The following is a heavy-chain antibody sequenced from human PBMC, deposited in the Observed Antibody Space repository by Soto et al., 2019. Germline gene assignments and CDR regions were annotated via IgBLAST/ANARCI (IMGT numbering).Heavy chain of an antibody. Sequence: QVQLVESGGVVVQPGRSLRLSCAASGFTFRNYGMHWVRQAPGKGLEWVAVIWDDGNQKYYVDSVQGRFTISRDNSENTMFLQMNSLTAEDTAVYYCVRGGKTAGAFDIWGQGTMVTVSS. CDR2: IWDDGNQK. CDR1: GFTFRNYG. J-gene: IGHJ3*02. V-gene: IGHV3-33*01. CDR3: VRGGKTAGAFDI. D-gene: IGHD3-16*01.